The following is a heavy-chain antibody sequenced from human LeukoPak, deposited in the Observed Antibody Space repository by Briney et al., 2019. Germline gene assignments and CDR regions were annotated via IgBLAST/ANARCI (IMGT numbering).Heavy chain of an antibody. D-gene: IGHD7-27*01. V-gene: IGHV3-7*01. CDR1: GFTVSTNY. Sequence: PGGSLRLSCAASGFTVSTNYMSWVRQAPGKGLEWVANIKQDGSEKQYVDSVKGRFAISRDNAGNSLYLQMNSLKAEDTAVYYCGRFTRSGDSVYWGQGTLVTVSS. CDR3: GRFTRSGDSVY. J-gene: IGHJ4*02. CDR2: IKQDGSEK.